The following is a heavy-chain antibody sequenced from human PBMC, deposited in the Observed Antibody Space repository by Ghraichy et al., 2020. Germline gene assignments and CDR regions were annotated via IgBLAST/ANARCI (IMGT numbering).Heavy chain of an antibody. J-gene: IGHJ4*02. CDR2: ITAYTGNT. Sequence: ASVKVSCKASGYTFTNFGINWVRQAPGQGLEWLGWITAYTGNTNYAQHLQDRVTMTTDTSTSTAYMELRSLKSDDTAVYYCARDGLGGVLRDWGQGTLVTVSS. D-gene: IGHD3-3*01. V-gene: IGHV1-18*01. CDR3: ARDGLGGVLRD. CDR1: GYTFTNFG.